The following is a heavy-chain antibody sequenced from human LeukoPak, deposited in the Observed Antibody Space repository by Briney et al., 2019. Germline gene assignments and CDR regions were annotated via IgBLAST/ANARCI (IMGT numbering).Heavy chain of an antibody. Sequence: SETLFLTCAVYGGSFSGYYWSWIRQPPGKGLEWIGEINHSGSTNYNPSLKSRVTISVDTSKNQFSLKLSSVTAADTAVYYCARTGEIRYFDWLPPRYYFDYWGQGTLVTVSS. V-gene: IGHV4-34*01. CDR3: ARTGEIRYFDWLPPRYYFDY. D-gene: IGHD3-9*01. CDR1: GGSFSGYY. CDR2: INHSGST. J-gene: IGHJ4*02.